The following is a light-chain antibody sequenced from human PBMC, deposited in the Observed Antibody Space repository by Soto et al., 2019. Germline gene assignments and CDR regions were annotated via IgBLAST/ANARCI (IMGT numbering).Light chain of an antibody. V-gene: IGKV3-20*01. CDR3: QQYGSSPWT. J-gene: IGKJ1*01. CDR1: QSVSSSY. Sequence: EIVLTQSPGTLSFSPGGRATLSCRASQSVSSSYLAWYQQKPGQAPGLLIYGASSRATGIPDRFSGSGSGTDFTLTISRLEPEDFAVYYCQQYGSSPWTFGQGTKVDIK. CDR2: GAS.